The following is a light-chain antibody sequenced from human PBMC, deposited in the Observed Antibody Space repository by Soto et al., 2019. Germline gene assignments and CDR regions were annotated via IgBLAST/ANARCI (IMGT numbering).Light chain of an antibody. J-gene: IGKJ5*01. CDR2: DAS. Sequence: EIVLTQSPATLSLSPGERATLSCRASQSVSSYLAWYQQKPGQAPRLLIYDASNRATGIPARSSGSGSGTDFTLTISSLEPEDFAVYYCQQRSNWPGFGQGTRLEIK. CDR3: QQRSNWPG. V-gene: IGKV3-11*01. CDR1: QSVSSY.